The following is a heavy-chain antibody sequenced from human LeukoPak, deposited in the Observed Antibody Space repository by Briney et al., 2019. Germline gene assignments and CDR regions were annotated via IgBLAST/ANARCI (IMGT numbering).Heavy chain of an antibody. CDR1: GFTFSSYA. CDR2: ISGSGGST. Sequence: GGSLRLSCAASGFTFSSYAMSWVRQAPGKGLEWVSAISGSGGSTYYADSVKGRFTISRDNSKNTLYLQMNSLRAEDTAVYYCASQFIVLTVYAIQPADYWGQGTLVTVSS. CDR3: ASQFIVLTVYAIQPADY. D-gene: IGHD2-8*01. V-gene: IGHV3-23*01. J-gene: IGHJ4*02.